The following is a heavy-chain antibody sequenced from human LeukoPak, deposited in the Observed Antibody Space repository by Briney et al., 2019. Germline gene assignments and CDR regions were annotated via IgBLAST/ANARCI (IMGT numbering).Heavy chain of an antibody. D-gene: IGHD6-19*01. J-gene: IGHJ5*02. CDR2: IRQDGGDF. Sequence: GGSLRLSCAASGFTFSDYWMSWVRQDPGKGLAWVANIRQDGGDFNYVDSVKGRFTISRDNSKNTLYLQMNNLRAEDTAVYYCAKDRYRSGWYIETWGQRTLVTVYS. V-gene: IGHV3-7*03. CDR3: AKDRYRSGWYIET. CDR1: GFTFSDYW.